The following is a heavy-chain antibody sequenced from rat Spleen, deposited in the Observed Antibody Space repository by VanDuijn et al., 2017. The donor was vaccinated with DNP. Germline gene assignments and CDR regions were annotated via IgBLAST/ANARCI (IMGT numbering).Heavy chain of an antibody. Sequence: EVQLQESGPGLVKPSQSLSLTCSVTGYSITSNYWGWIRKFPGNKMEWIGHISYSGTTNYNPSLKSRISITRDTSKNQFFLQLNSVTTEDTATYYCARVNNLLGWHFDFWGPGTMVTVSS. CDR2: ISYSGTT. CDR1: GYSITSNY. V-gene: IGHV3-1*01. CDR3: ARVNNLLGWHFDF. J-gene: IGHJ1*01. D-gene: IGHD1-10*01.